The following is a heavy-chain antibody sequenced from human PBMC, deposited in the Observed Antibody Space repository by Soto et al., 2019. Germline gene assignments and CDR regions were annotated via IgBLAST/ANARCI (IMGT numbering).Heavy chain of an antibody. J-gene: IGHJ1*01. CDR3: ARVCDDSSGCYFQH. Sequence: ASVKVSCKASGYTFTSYGISWVRQAPGQGLEWMGWISAYNGNTNYAQKLQGRVTMTTDTSTSTAHMELRSLRSDDTAVYYCARVCDDSSGCYFQHWGQGTLVTVSS. V-gene: IGHV1-18*01. CDR2: ISAYNGNT. D-gene: IGHD3-22*01. CDR1: GYTFTSYG.